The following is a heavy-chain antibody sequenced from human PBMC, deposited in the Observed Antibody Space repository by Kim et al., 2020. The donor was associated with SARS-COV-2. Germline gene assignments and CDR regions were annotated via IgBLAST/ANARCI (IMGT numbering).Heavy chain of an antibody. J-gene: IGHJ4*02. CDR3: ARDLMSEWFGELLYRFSRYFDY. D-gene: IGHD3-10*01. Sequence: TISRDNAKNTLYLQMNSLRAEDTAVYYCARDLMSEWFGELLYRFSRYFDYWGQGTLVTVSS. V-gene: IGHV3-30*01.